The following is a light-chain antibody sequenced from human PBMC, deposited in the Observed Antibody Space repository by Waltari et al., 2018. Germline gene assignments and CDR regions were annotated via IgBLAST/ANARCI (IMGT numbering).Light chain of an antibody. Sequence: DIVMTQSPDSLAVSLGERATINCKSSQSVLYTSDSKNYLAWYQQKPGQPPKLLIYWASTRESGVPDRFTGSVSGTDFTLTVSSLHAEDVAVYYCQQYYDTPTFGQGTKLEIK. J-gene: IGKJ2*01. CDR1: QSVLYTSDSKNY. CDR3: QQYYDTPT. CDR2: WAS. V-gene: IGKV4-1*01.